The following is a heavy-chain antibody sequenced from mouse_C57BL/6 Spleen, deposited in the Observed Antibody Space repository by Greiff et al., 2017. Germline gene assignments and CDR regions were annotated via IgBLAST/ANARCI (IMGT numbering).Heavy chain of an antibody. CDR3: ARNKQDGSSYYFDY. CDR2: IWSGGST. J-gene: IGHJ2*01. D-gene: IGHD1-1*01. Sequence: VQRVESGPGLVQPSQSLSITCTVSGFSLTSYGVHWVRQSPGKGLEWLGVIWSGGSTDYNAAFISRLSISKNNSKSQVFFKMNSLQADDTAIYYCARNKQDGSSYYFDYWGQGTTLTVSS. V-gene: IGHV2-2*01. CDR1: GFSLTSYG.